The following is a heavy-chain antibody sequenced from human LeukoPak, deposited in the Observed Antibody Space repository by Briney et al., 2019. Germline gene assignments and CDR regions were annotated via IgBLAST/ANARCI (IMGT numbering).Heavy chain of an antibody. CDR3: ARDRGKAYGDYGYFDL. D-gene: IGHD4-17*01. J-gene: IGHJ2*01. V-gene: IGHV1-18*01. Sequence: ASVKVSCKASGYTFTSYGISWVRLAPGQGLEWMGWISAYNGNTNYAQKLQGRVTMTTDTSTSTAYMELRSLRSDDTAVYYCARDRGKAYGDYGYFDLWGRGTLVTVSS. CDR2: ISAYNGNT. CDR1: GYTFTSYG.